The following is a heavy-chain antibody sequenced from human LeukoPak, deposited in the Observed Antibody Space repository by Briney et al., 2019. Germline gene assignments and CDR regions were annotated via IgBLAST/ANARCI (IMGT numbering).Heavy chain of an antibody. CDR2: ISYDESDK. V-gene: IGHV3-30*18. CDR3: VKGVVAATNAAYYGMDV. Sequence: GGSQRLSCAASGFTFSNYGMHWVRQAPGKGLEWVAVISYDESDKYYADSVKGRFTISRDNSKNTLYLQMNSLRPEDTAVYYCVKGVVAATNAAYYGMDVWGQGTTVTVSS. D-gene: IGHD2-15*01. CDR1: GFTFSNYG. J-gene: IGHJ6*02.